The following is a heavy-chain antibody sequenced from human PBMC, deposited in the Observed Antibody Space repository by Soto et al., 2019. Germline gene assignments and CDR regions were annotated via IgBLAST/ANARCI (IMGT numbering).Heavy chain of an antibody. J-gene: IGHJ6*02. CDR1: GFTFSSYG. Sequence: PGGSLRLSCAASGFTFSSYGMHWVRQAPGKGLEWVAVISYDGSNKYYADSVKGRFTISRDNSKNTLYLQMNSLRAEDTAVYYCAKDPVLTGYYFGPDTLGLQGMDVWGQGTTVTVSS. D-gene: IGHD3-9*01. CDR3: AKDPVLTGYYFGPDTLGLQGMDV. CDR2: ISYDGSNK. V-gene: IGHV3-30*18.